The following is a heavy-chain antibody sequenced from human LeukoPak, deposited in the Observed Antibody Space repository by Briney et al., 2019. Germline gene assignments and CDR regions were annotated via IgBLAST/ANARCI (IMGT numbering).Heavy chain of an antibody. CDR1: GFIFSNYD. V-gene: IGHV3-30*18. D-gene: IGHD5-12*01. Sequence: GGSLRLSCAASGFIFSNYDMHWVRQAPGKRLEWVAIISYDGTKKYYLDSVKSRFTISRDNSKSTLYLQMNSLRAEDTARYYCAKDSDYPLQCKHFDSWGQGTLVTVSS. J-gene: IGHJ4*02. CDR2: ISYDGTKK. CDR3: AKDSDYPLQCKHFDS.